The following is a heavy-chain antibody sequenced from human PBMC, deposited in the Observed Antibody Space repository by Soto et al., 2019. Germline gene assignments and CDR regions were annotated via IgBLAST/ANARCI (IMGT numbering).Heavy chain of an antibody. Sequence: GGALRLSWAASGFTFSNAWMNWVRQAPGKGLEWVGRIKSKTDGGTTDYAARVKGRFTISRDDSKNTLYLQMNSLKTEDTAVYYCTTDDGVVVPAAHRDGMDVWGQGTTVTVSS. V-gene: IGHV3-15*07. CDR1: GFTFSNAW. J-gene: IGHJ6*02. CDR2: IKSKTDGGTT. D-gene: IGHD2-2*01. CDR3: TTDDGVVVPAAHRDGMDV.